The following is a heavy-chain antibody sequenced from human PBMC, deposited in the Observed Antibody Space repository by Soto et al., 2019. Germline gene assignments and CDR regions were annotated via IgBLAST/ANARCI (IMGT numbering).Heavy chain of an antibody. V-gene: IGHV1-2*02. D-gene: IGHD6-6*01. CDR1: GYTFTGYY. CDR2: INPNSGGT. Sequence: ASVKVSCKASGYTFTGYYMHWVRQAPGQGLEWMGWINPNSGGTNYAQKFQGRVTMTRDTSISTAYMELSRLRSDDTAVYYCARIASIVDRNAEYWGQGTLVSVS. CDR3: ARIASIVDRNAEY. J-gene: IGHJ4*02.